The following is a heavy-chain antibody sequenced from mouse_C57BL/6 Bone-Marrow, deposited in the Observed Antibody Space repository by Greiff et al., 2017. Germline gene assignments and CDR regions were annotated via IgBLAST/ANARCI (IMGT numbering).Heavy chain of an antibody. V-gene: IGHV1-81*01. CDR2: IYPRSGNT. CDR3: ARKGPYGSWFAY. J-gene: IGHJ3*01. D-gene: IGHD2-2*01. CDR1: GYTFTSYG. Sequence: QFQLQQSGAELARPGASVKLSCKASGYTFTSYGISWVKQRTGQGLEWIGEIYPRSGNTYYNEKFKGKATLTADKSSSTAYMELRSLTSEDSAVYFCARKGPYGSWFAYWGQGTLVTVSA.